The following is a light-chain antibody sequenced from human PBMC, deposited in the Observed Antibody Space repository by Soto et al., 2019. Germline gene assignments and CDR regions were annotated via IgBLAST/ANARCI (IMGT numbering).Light chain of an antibody. CDR3: AAWDDSLNGFYV. J-gene: IGLJ1*01. Sequence: QSVLTQPPSASGTPGQRVTISCSGSSSNIGSNTVNWYQQLPGTAPKLLIYSNNKRPSGVPDRFSGSKSGTSASLAISGLQCEDEADYYCAAWDDSLNGFYVFGTGTKLTVL. V-gene: IGLV1-44*01. CDR1: SSNIGSNT. CDR2: SNN.